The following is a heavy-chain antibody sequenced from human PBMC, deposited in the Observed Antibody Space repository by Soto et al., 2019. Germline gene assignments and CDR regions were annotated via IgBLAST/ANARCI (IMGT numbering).Heavy chain of an antibody. V-gene: IGHV3-23*01. CDR1: GFTFSSYA. CDR3: AKRASIAVAGGAEYFQH. Sequence: GSLRLSCAASGFTFSSYAMSWVRQAPGKGLEWVSAISGSGGSTYYADSVKGRFTISRDNSKNTLYLQMNSLRAEDTAVYYCAKRASIAVAGGAEYFQHWGQGTLVTVSS. J-gene: IGHJ1*01. CDR2: ISGSGGST. D-gene: IGHD6-19*01.